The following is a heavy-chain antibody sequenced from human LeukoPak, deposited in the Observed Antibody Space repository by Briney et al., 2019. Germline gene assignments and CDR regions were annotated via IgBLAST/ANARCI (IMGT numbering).Heavy chain of an antibody. V-gene: IGHV4-59*12. J-gene: IGHJ5*02. D-gene: IGHD3-22*01. CDR1: GDSISNYY. CDR3: ARAPHYYDSSGYRTGRYNWFDP. CDR2: IYYSGST. Sequence: SETLSLTCTVSGDSISNYYWGWIRQPPGKGLEWIGYIYYSGSTNYNPSLKSRVTISVDTSKNQFSLKLSSVTAADTAVYYCARAPHYYDSSGYRTGRYNWFDPWGQGTLVTVSS.